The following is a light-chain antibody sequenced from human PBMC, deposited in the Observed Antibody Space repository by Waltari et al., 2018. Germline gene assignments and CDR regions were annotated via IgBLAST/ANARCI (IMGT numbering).Light chain of an antibody. CDR3: QQYGSSPRYT. CDR2: GAP. Sequence: EIVLTQSPGTLSLSPGERATLSCRASQSVSSSYLAWYQQKPGQAPRLLSYGAPSRATGIPDRFSGSGSGTDFTLTISRLEPEDFAVYYCQQYGSSPRYTFGQGTKLEIK. J-gene: IGKJ2*01. V-gene: IGKV3-20*01. CDR1: QSVSSSY.